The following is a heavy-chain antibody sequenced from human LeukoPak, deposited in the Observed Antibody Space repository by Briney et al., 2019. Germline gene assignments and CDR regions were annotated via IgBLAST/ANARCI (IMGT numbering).Heavy chain of an antibody. V-gene: IGHV3-23*01. D-gene: IGHD3-22*01. CDR1: GFSVSSNH. J-gene: IGHJ4*02. Sequence: GESLRLSCAASGFSVSSNHMTWVRQAPGKGLEWVSTITGSGGYTYYADSVKGRFTISRDNSKNTLFLRMNSLRAEDTAVYFCAKQSLYDSSGHFHYWGQGTLVTVSS. CDR3: AKQSLYDSSGHFHY. CDR2: ITGSGGYT.